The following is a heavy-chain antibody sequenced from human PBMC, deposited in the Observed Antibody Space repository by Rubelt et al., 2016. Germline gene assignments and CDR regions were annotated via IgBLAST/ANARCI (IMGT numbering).Heavy chain of an antibody. CDR2: FDPEDGET. CDR1: GYTLTELS. Sequence: QVQLVQSGAEVKKPGASVKVSCKVSGYTLTELSMHWVRQAPGKGLEWMGGFDPEDGETIYAQKFQGRVTMTEETATDTAYMGLSSLRSGDTAVYYCATGIVVVPAHVPSRDYWGQGTLVTVSS. CDR3: ATGIVVVPAHVPSRDY. V-gene: IGHV1-24*01. J-gene: IGHJ4*02. D-gene: IGHD2-2*01.